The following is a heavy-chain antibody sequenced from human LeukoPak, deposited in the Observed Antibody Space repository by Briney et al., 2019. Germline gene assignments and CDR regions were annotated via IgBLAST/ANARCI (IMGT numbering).Heavy chain of an antibody. CDR1: GFRFSSYA. CDR3: AKLGGERQIDP. D-gene: IGHD1-1*01. Sequence: GGSLRLSCGVSGFRFSSYAMSWVRQAPGKGLEWVSAISGSGGSTYYAGSVKGRFTISRDNSKNTLYLQMNSLRAEDTAVYCCAKLGGERQIDPWGQGTLVTVSS. CDR2: ISGSGGST. J-gene: IGHJ5*02. V-gene: IGHV3-23*01.